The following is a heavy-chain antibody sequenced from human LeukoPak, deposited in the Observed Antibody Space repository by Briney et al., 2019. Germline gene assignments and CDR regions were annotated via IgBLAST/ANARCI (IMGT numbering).Heavy chain of an antibody. D-gene: IGHD6-13*01. CDR3: ARDGVEQQLVHYFDY. CDR2: SSYDRTTI. CDR1: GFTFSSYS. J-gene: IGHJ4*02. Sequence: GGSLRLSCAASGFTFSSYSMNWVRQAPGKGLEWVAHSSYDRTTIYYADSVKDRFTISRDNSKNTLYLQINSLRAEDTAVYYCARDGVEQQLVHYFDYWGQGALVTVSS. V-gene: IGHV3-48*01.